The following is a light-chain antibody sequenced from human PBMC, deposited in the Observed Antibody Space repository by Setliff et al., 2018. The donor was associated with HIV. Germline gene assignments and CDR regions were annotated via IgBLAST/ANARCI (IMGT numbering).Light chain of an antibody. CDR3: CSYAGSYTYV. CDR1: SSDVGGYNY. J-gene: IGLJ1*01. Sequence: QSALTQPRSVSGSPGQSVTISCTGTSSDVGGYNYVSRYQQHPGKAPKFMIYDVNKRPSGVPHRFSGSKSGNTASLTISGLQAEDEADYYCCSYAGSYTYVFGTGTRSPS. CDR2: DVN. V-gene: IGLV2-11*01.